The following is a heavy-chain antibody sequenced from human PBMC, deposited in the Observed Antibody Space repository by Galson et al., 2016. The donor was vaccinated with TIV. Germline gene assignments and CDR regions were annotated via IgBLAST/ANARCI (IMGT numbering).Heavy chain of an antibody. CDR3: AKSGDSRSIDS. J-gene: IGHJ4*02. CDR1: GFTFSHFG. CDR2: ILYDGSSQ. V-gene: IGHV3-30*18. Sequence: SLRLSCAASGFTFSHFGMHWVRQSPGKGLEWLAVILYDGSSQFYADSVAGRFAISRDNSKNTLYLQMHSLGAEDTALYYCAKSGDSRSIDSWGQGTLVIVSS. D-gene: IGHD3-22*01.